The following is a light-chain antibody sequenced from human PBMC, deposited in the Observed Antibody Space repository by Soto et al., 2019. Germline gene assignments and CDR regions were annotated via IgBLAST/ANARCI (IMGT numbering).Light chain of an antibody. CDR1: QSVSSN. CDR3: QQYNNWPPYT. CDR2: VAS. J-gene: IGKJ2*01. V-gene: IGKV3-15*01. Sequence: EIVMTQSPATLSVSPGERATLSCRASQSVSSNLAWYQQKPGQAPRLLIYVASTRATGIPARFSGSGSGTEFTLTINSLQSEDFAVYYCQQYNNWPPYTFGQGTKLEIK.